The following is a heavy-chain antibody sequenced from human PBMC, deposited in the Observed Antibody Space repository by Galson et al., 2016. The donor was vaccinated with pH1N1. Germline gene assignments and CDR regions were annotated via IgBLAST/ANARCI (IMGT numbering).Heavy chain of an antibody. CDR1: GFRFSDYG. CDR3: ARVRVSTTAPYFDY. V-gene: IGHV3-64*02. CDR2: IKSNGETT. Sequence: SLRLSCATSGFRFSDYGIHWVRQAPGKGLEYVSAIKSNGETTYYADSVKGRFTISRDNSKNMVYLQMGSLRAEDTAVYYCARVRVSTTAPYFDYWGQGTLVTVSS. J-gene: IGHJ4*02. D-gene: IGHD1-1*01.